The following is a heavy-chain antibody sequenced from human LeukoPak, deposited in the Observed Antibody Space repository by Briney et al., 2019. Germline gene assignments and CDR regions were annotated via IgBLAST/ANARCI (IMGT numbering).Heavy chain of an antibody. Sequence: ASVKVSCKASGYTFTGSYIHWVRQAPGHGLEWMGWINPNNGGTNYAQKFQGRVTMTRDTSTSTVYMELSSLRSEDTAVYYCARGYCSGGSCYSGNNWFDPWGQGALVTVSS. CDR3: ARGYCSGGSCYSGNNWFDP. J-gene: IGHJ5*02. CDR1: GYTFTGSY. V-gene: IGHV1-2*02. D-gene: IGHD2-15*01. CDR2: INPNNGGT.